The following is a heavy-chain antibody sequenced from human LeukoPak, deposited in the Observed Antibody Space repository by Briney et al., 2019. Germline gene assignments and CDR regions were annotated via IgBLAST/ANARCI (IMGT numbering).Heavy chain of an antibody. V-gene: IGHV3-21*01. D-gene: IGHD6-19*01. J-gene: IGHJ4*02. Sequence: GGSLRLSCAASGFTFSTYSMNWVRQAPGKGLEWVSSISRSSSDIYYADSVKGRFTISRDNAKNSLYLQMNSLRAEDTAVYYCARDRGSGWYGDLGYWGQGTLVTVSS. CDR3: ARDRGSGWYGDLGY. CDR1: GFTFSTYS. CDR2: ISRSSSDI.